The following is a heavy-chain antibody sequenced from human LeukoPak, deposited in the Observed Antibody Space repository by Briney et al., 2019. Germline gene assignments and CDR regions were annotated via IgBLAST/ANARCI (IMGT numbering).Heavy chain of an antibody. CDR1: GGSFSDYY. J-gene: IGHJ6*02. Sequence: LSLTCAVYGGSFSDYYMSWIRQAPGEGLEWVSYISSSSSYTNYADSVKGRFTISRDNAKNSLYLQMNSLRAEDTAVYYCARAPHYSNYGPYYYGMDVWGQGTTVTVSS. D-gene: IGHD4-11*01. CDR2: ISSSSSYT. V-gene: IGHV3-11*06. CDR3: ARAPHYSNYGPYYYGMDV.